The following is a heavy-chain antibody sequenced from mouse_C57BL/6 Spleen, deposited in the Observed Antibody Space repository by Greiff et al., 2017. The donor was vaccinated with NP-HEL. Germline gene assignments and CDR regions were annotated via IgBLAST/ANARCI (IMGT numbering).Heavy chain of an antibody. Sequence: EVKLVESGGGLVKPGGSLKLSCAASGFTFSSYAMSWVRQTPEKRLEWVATISDGGSYTYYPDNVKGRFTISRDNAKNNLYLQMSHLKSEDTAMYYCARERDYYGSSYYAMDYWGQGTSVTVSS. CDR1: GFTFSSYA. J-gene: IGHJ4*01. CDR3: ARERDYYGSSYYAMDY. V-gene: IGHV5-4*01. D-gene: IGHD1-1*01. CDR2: ISDGGSYT.